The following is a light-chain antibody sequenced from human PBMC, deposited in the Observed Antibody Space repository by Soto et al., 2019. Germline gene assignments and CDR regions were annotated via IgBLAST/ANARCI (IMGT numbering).Light chain of an antibody. J-gene: IGKJ4*01. V-gene: IGKV3-20*01. CDR2: GAS. CDR1: QSVSSSY. Sequence: EIVLTQSPGTPSLSPGERATLSCRASQSVSSSYLAWYQQKPGQAPRLLIYGASSRATGIPDRFSGSGSGTDFTLTISRLEPEDFAVYYCQPYGSSPLTFGGGTKVEIK. CDR3: QPYGSSPLT.